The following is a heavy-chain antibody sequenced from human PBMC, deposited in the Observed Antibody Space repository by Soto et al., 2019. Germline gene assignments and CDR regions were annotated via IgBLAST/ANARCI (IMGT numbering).Heavy chain of an antibody. J-gene: IGHJ4*02. CDR1: GFTVSSNY. D-gene: IGHD3-3*01. CDR2: IYSGGST. V-gene: IGHV3-66*01. CDR3: ARDRNDFWSGYYTDY. Sequence: EVQLVESGGGLVQPGGSLRLSCAASGFTVSSNYMSWVRQAPGKGLEWVSVIYSGGSTYYADSVKGSFTISRDNSKNTLYLQMNSLRAEDTAVYYCARDRNDFWSGYYTDYWGQGTLVTVSS.